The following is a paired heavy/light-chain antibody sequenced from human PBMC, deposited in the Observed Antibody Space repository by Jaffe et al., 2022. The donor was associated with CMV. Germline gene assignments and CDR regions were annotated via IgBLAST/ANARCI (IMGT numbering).Heavy chain of an antibody. CDR3: ARDSTVRYNWNDMFHYYYYYMDV. J-gene: IGHJ6*03. CDR2: ISSSSSYI. D-gene: IGHD1-1*01. CDR1: GFTFSSYS. V-gene: IGHV3-21*01. Sequence: EVQLVESGGGLVKPGGSLRLSCAASGFTFSSYSMNWVRQAPGKGLEWVSSISSSSSYIYYADSVKGRFTISRDNAKNSLYLQMNSLRAEDTAVYYCARDSTVRYNWNDMFHYYYYYMDVWGKGTTVTVSS.
Light chain of an antibody. V-gene: IGKV3-20*01. CDR1: QSVSSSY. J-gene: IGKJ2*01. CDR3: QQYGSSEYT. CDR2: GAS. Sequence: EIVLTQSPGTLSLSPGERATLSCRASQSVSSSYLAWYQQKPGQAPRLLIYGASSRATGIPDRFSGSGSGTDFTLTISRLEPEDFAVYYCQQYGSSEYTFGQGTKLEIK.